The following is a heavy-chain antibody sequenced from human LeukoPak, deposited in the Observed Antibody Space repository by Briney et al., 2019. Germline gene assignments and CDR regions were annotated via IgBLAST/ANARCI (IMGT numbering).Heavy chain of an antibody. CDR3: ARDQWSTVRGVQHDAFDV. V-gene: IGHV3-23*01. CDR1: GFTFSSYA. D-gene: IGHD3-10*01. CDR2: ISGSGGST. Sequence: PGGSLRLSCAASGFTFSSYAMSWVRQAPGKGLEWVSAISGSGGSTYYADSVKGRFTISRDNSKNTLYLQMNSLRAEDTAVYYCARDQWSTVRGVQHDAFDVWGQGTMVTVSS. J-gene: IGHJ3*01.